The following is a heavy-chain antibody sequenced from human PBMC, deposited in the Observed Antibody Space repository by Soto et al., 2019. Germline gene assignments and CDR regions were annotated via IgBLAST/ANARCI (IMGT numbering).Heavy chain of an antibody. Sequence: LSLTCAVYGGSFSGYYWSWIREPPGKGLEWIGEINHSGSTNYNPSLKSQVTISVDTSKNQFSLKLSSVTDADTAVYYCARVLIRADRRGNHRYVMDVWGQGTTVTGSS. CDR3: ARVLIRADRRGNHRYVMDV. V-gene: IGHV4-34*01. D-gene: IGHD6-6*01. CDR2: INHSGST. CDR1: GGSFSGYY. J-gene: IGHJ6*02.